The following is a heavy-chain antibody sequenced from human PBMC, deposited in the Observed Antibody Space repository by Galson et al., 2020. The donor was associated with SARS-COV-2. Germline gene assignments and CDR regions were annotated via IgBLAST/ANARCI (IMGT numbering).Heavy chain of an antibody. CDR2: ITWNSGRL. Sequence: SLKISCAASGFIFENYAMHWVRQPPGRGLEWVSGITWNSGRLGYSDSVQGRFIISRDNAKNSLYLQMNSLRVEDTALYYCAKGYWQYLISPAEWWVQGTLVTVSS. CDR3: AKGYWQYLISPAEW. D-gene: IGHD3-3*01. J-gene: IGHJ4*02. CDR1: GFIFENYA. V-gene: IGHV3-9*01.